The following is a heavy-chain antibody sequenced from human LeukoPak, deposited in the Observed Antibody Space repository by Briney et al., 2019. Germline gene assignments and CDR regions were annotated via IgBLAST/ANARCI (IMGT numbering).Heavy chain of an antibody. CDR2: IYPGDSDT. CDR1: GYSFTSYW. Sequence: GESLKISCKGSGYSFTSYWIGWVRQMPGKGLEWMGIIYPGDSDTRYSPSLQGQVTISADKSISTAYLQWSSLKASDTAMYYCARWRSDDPNWFDPWGQGTLVTVSS. V-gene: IGHV5-51*01. D-gene: IGHD2-15*01. CDR3: ARWRSDDPNWFDP. J-gene: IGHJ5*02.